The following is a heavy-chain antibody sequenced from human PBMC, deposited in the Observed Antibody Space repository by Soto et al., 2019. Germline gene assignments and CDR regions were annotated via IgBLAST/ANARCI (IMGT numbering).Heavy chain of an antibody. J-gene: IGHJ4*02. Sequence: GGSLRLSCAASGFTFSSYAMSWVRQAPGKGLEWVSAIRGRGGSTYSRDSVKGRFTISRDNSKKTLYLQVDSLGDEDTAVDYCAIDYLLHYYFDYWGQGTLVTVSS. CDR3: AIDYLLHYYFDY. CDR2: IRGRGGST. V-gene: IGHV3-23*01. D-gene: IGHD3-16*02. CDR1: GFTFSSYA.